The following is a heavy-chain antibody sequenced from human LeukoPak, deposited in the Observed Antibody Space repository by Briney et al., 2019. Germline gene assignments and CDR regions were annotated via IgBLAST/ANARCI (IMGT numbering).Heavy chain of an antibody. CDR2: INPNSGGT. Sequence: ASVKVSCKASGYTFTSYGISWVRQAPGQGLEWMGWINPNSGGTNYAQKFQGRVTMTRDTSISTAYMELSRLRSDDTAVYYCAREQGYSYGSADYWGQGTLVTVSS. D-gene: IGHD5-18*01. CDR1: GYTFTSYG. J-gene: IGHJ4*02. CDR3: AREQGYSYGSADY. V-gene: IGHV1-2*02.